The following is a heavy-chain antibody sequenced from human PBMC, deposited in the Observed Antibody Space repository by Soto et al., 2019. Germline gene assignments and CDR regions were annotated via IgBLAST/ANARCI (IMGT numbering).Heavy chain of an antibody. J-gene: IGHJ5*02. Sequence: ASVKVSCKASGYTFSSYGISWVRQAPGQGLEWMGWISAYNGNTKNAQNLQGRVTLTTDTSTSTAYMELRSLRYDDTAVYFCARGADFWSGYRWFDPWGQGTLVTVPQ. CDR2: ISAYNGNT. CDR1: GYTFSSYG. D-gene: IGHD3-3*01. V-gene: IGHV1-18*01. CDR3: ARGADFWSGYRWFDP.